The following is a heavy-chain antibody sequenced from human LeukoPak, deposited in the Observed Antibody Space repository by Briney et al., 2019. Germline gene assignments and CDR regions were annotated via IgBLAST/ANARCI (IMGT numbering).Heavy chain of an antibody. CDR1: GFTFSSYG. D-gene: IGHD1-26*01. Sequence: GGSLRLSCAASGFTFSSYGMHWVRQAPGKGLEWVAVIPYDGSNKYYADSVKGRFTISRDNSKNTLYLQMNSLRAEDTAVYYCAKDLENKWEPHFDYWGQGTLVTVSS. J-gene: IGHJ4*02. CDR3: AKDLENKWEPHFDY. V-gene: IGHV3-30*18. CDR2: IPYDGSNK.